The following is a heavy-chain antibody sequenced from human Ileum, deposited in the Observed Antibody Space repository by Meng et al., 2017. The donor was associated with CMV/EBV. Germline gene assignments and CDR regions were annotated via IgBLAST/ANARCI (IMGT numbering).Heavy chain of an antibody. CDR1: GFTFSNYW. CDR2: INDDGSTT. D-gene: IGHD3-3*01. J-gene: IGHJ4*02. V-gene: IGHV3-74*01. Sequence: GGSLRLSCVVSGFTFSNYWMQWVRQAPGKGLEGISRINDDGSTTVYADSVKGRFTISRDNAKNTLYLQMNSLRGDDTAVYYCARERLFWSGYYDYWGQGTLVTVSS. CDR3: ARERLFWSGYYDY.